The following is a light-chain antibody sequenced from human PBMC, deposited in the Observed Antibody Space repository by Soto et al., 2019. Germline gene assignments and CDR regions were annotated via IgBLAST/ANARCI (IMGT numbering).Light chain of an antibody. V-gene: IGLV2-14*01. Sequence: QSVLTQPASVSGSPGQSITISCTGTSSDVGGYNYVSWYQQHPDKAPKLMIYEVSNRPSGVSNRFSGSKSGNTASLTISGLQDEEEPDYSCSSYKSRSTYVFGTGTKVTV. CDR2: EVS. CDR1: SSDVGGYNY. J-gene: IGLJ1*01. CDR3: SSYKSRSTYV.